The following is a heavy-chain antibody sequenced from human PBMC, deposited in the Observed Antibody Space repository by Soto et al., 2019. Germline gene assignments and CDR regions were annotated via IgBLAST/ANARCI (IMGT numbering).Heavy chain of an antibody. CDR1: GFAFKYAR. V-gene: IGHV3-15*01. D-gene: IGHD3-16*01. J-gene: IGHJ3*01. Sequence: EVLLVESGGGLVEPGGSLRLSCAASGFAFKYARMTWVLQAPGKGLEWVGDIRSNIDGAPTAYAAPVKGRFTISRNESNKTVDLQMISLMTADTAVYYCTTDWGSGTQNVRAFDVWGQGTMVTVSS. CDR2: IRSNIDGAPT. CDR3: TTDWGSGTQNVRAFDV.